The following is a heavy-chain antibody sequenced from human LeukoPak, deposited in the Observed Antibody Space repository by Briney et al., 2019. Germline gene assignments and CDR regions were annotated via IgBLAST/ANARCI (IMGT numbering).Heavy chain of an antibody. CDR3: ASPFIAVAGTRGDY. D-gene: IGHD6-19*01. V-gene: IGHV4-34*01. CDR1: GGSISSYY. CDR2: INHSGST. J-gene: IGHJ4*02. Sequence: SETLSLTCTVSGGSISSYYWSWIRQPPGKGLEWIGEINHSGSTNYNPPLKSRVTISVDTSKNQFSLKLSSVTAADTAVYYCASPFIAVAGTRGDYWGQGTLVTVSS.